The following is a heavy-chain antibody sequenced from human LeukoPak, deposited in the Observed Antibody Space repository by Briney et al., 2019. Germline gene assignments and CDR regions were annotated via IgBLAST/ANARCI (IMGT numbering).Heavy chain of an antibody. Sequence: SETLSLTCTVSGGSISSYYWSWIRQPPGKGLEWIGYIYYSGSTNYNPSLKSRVTISVDTSKNQFSLKLSSVTAADTALYYCARPSAVAGIFPFDYWGQGTLVTVSS. V-gene: IGHV4-59*08. CDR2: IYYSGST. CDR3: ARPSAVAGIFPFDY. J-gene: IGHJ4*02. CDR1: GGSISSYY. D-gene: IGHD6-19*01.